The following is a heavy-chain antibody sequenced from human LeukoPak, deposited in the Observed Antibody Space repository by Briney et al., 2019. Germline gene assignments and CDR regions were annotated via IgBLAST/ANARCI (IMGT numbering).Heavy chain of an antibody. V-gene: IGHV4-59*01. CDR2: IYYSGST. CDR1: GGSNSSYY. J-gene: IGHJ5*02. Sequence: SETLSLTCTVSGGSNSSYYWSWIRQPPGKGLEWIGYIYYSGSTKYNPSLKSRVTISVDTSKSQFSLKLSSVTAADTAVYYCASVWSSSSARFDPWGQGTLVTVSS. CDR3: ASVWSSSSARFDP. D-gene: IGHD6-6*01.